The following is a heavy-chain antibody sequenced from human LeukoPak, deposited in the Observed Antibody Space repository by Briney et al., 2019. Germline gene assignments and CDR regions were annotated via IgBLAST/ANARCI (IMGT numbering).Heavy chain of an antibody. D-gene: IGHD3-10*01. CDR1: GYSFISDY. CDR2: INPGSGTT. CDR3: AREGGLYGSGSFPAS. V-gene: IGHV1-46*01. J-gene: IGHJ5*02. Sequence: ASVKVSCKASGYSFISDYMHWVRQAPGQGLERMGIINPGSGTTSYAQKFQGRVTMTRDTSTSTVYMELSSLRSEDTAVYYCAREGGLYGSGSFPASWGQGTLVTVSS.